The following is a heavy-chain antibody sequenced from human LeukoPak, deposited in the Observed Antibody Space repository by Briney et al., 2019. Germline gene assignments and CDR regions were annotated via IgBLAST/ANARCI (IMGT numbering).Heavy chain of an antibody. CDR2: ISGSGGST. CDR1: GFTFSSYA. D-gene: IGHD3-10*01. Sequence: GGSLRLSCAASGFTFSSYAMSWVRQAPGEGLEWVSAISGSGGSTYYADSVKGRFTISRDNSKNTLYLQMNSLRAEDTAVYYRAKSYGSGITPLDYWGQGTLVTVSS. V-gene: IGHV3-23*01. CDR3: AKSYGSGITPLDY. J-gene: IGHJ4*02.